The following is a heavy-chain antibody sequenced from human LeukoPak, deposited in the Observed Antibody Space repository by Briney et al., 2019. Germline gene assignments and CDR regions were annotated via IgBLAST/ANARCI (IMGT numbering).Heavy chain of an antibody. CDR3: ARGLHGWQSGYFDY. J-gene: IGHJ4*02. CDR2: IYYSGST. V-gene: IGHV4-59*01. Sequence: SGTLSLTCTVSGGSISSYYWSWIRQPPGKGLEWIGYIYYSGSTNYNPSLKSRVTISVDTSKNQFSLKLSSVTAADTAVYYCARGLHGWQSGYFDYWGQGTLVTVSS. CDR1: GGSISSYY. D-gene: IGHD6-19*01.